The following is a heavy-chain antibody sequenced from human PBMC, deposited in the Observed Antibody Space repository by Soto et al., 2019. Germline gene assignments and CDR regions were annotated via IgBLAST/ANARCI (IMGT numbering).Heavy chain of an antibody. Sequence: GASVKVSCKVSGYTLTELSMHWVRQAPGQGLEWMGWINPNSGGTNYAQKFQGWVTMTRDTSISTAYMELSRLRSDDTAVYYCARTVAAAGTSIHYGMDVWGQGTTVTVSS. CDR2: INPNSGGT. CDR3: ARTVAAAGTSIHYGMDV. V-gene: IGHV1-2*04. CDR1: GYTLTELS. J-gene: IGHJ6*02. D-gene: IGHD6-13*01.